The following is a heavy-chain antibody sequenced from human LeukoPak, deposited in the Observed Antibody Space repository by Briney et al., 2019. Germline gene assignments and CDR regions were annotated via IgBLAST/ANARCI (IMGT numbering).Heavy chain of an antibody. Sequence: PGGSLRLSCAASGFTFTSHWMSWGRQAPGKGREGGARMNLEGREKYYVDSVKGRFTISRDNAKTSLYLEMNSLRAEDTAVYYCARDATYCTNGVCYTRFDYWGQGTLVTVSS. CDR2: MNLEGREK. V-gene: IGHV3-7*01. CDR1: GFTFTSHW. D-gene: IGHD2-8*01. J-gene: IGHJ4*02. CDR3: ARDATYCTNGVCYTRFDY.